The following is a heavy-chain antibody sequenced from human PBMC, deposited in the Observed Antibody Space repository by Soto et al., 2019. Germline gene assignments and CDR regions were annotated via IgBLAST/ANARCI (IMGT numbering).Heavy chain of an antibody. J-gene: IGHJ4*02. CDR3: ANTISRGYSGYDFFDY. V-gene: IGHV1-69*13. D-gene: IGHD5-12*01. Sequence: SVKVSCKASVGTFSSYAISWVRQAPGQGLEWMGGIIPIFGTANYAQKFQGRVTITADESTSTAYMELSSLRSEDTAVYYCANTISRGYSGYDFFDYWGQGTLVTVSS. CDR1: VGTFSSYA. CDR2: IIPIFGTA.